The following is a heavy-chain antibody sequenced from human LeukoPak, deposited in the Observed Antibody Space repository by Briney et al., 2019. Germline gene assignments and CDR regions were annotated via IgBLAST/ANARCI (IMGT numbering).Heavy chain of an antibody. CDR1: GGSISSYY. CDR3: ARSLGSGWYNDY. Sequence: SETLSLTCTVSGGSISSYYWSWIRQPPGKGLEWIGSIHYSGSTNYNPSRKSRVTISVDTSKNQFSLKLSSVTAADTAVYYCARSLGSGWYNDYWGQGTLVTVSS. CDR2: IHYSGST. V-gene: IGHV4-59*01. D-gene: IGHD6-19*01. J-gene: IGHJ4*02.